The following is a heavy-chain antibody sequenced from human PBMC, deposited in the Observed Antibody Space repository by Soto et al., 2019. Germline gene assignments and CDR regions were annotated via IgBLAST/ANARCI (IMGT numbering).Heavy chain of an antibody. D-gene: IGHD2-21*02. V-gene: IGHV1-69*13. CDR3: ARTVVVTAIPHYYFDY. CDR2: IIPIFGTA. CDR1: GGTFSSYA. Sequence: ASVKVSCKASGGTFSSYAISWVRQAPGQGLEWMGGIIPIFGTANYAQKFQGRVTITADESTSTAYMELSSLRSEDTAVYYCARTVVVTAIPHYYFDYWGQGTLVTVSS. J-gene: IGHJ4*02.